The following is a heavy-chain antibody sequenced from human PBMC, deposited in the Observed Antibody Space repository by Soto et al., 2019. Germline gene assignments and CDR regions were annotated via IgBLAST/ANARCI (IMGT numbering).Heavy chain of an antibody. Sequence: QITLKESGPTLVKPTQTLTLTCTFSGFSLSTSGMGVGWIRQFPGEALEWLALIYWDDDKRYSPSLKSRLTISRDTSKNQVVLTMTNMDPVDTATYFCAHVRYGDYHFGAFDFWGQGTMLTVSS. CDR2: IYWDDDK. D-gene: IGHD4-17*01. CDR1: GFSLSTSGMG. J-gene: IGHJ3*01. V-gene: IGHV2-5*02. CDR3: AHVRYGDYHFGAFDF.